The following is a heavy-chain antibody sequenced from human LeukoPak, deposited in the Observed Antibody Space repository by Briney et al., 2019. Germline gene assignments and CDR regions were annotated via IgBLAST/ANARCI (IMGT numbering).Heavy chain of an antibody. Sequence: GESLKISCKGSGYSFTSYWIGWVRQMPGKGLEWVGIIYPGDSDTRYSPSFQGQVTISADKSISTAYLQWSSLKASDTAMYYCARRLKVSYSSSWYDGYYYYYYGMDVWGQGTTVTVSS. D-gene: IGHD6-13*01. CDR3: ARRLKVSYSSSWYDGYYYYYYGMDV. CDR2: IYPGDSDT. J-gene: IGHJ6*02. CDR1: GYSFTSYW. V-gene: IGHV5-51*01.